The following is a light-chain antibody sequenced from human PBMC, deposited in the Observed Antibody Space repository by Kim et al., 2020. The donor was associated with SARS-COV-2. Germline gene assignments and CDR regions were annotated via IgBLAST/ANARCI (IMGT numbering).Light chain of an antibody. CDR2: GAS. J-gene: IGKJ4*01. CDR3: QRYGTSPVS. Sequence: PGERAALSCRASHTVAGNYLAWYQQKVGQAPTLLIYGASNRASGIPERFSGSGSGTDFTLTISRLEPDDFAVYFCQRYGTSPVSFGGGTKVDIK. V-gene: IGKV3-20*01. CDR1: HTVAGNY.